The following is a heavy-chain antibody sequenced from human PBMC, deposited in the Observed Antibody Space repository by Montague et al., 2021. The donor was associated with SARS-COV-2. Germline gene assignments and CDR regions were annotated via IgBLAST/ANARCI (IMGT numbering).Heavy chain of an antibody. CDR1: GFTFTDYP. J-gene: IGHJ3*02. CDR2: ISYDATRT. V-gene: IGHV3-30*01. Sequence: SLRLSCAASGFTFTDYPLHWVRQAPGKGLEWVAVISYDATRTFYAESPQGQLTVSRDNSERTISLQMNGLRPDDTAIYYCARGRWTYRVIGAFDIWGQGTMVTVSS. D-gene: IGHD5-24*01. CDR3: ARGRWTYRVIGAFDI.